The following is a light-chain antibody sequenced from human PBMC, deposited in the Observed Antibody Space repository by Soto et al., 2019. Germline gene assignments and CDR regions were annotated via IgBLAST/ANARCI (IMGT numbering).Light chain of an antibody. J-gene: IGLJ2*01. Sequence: QSALTQPASVSGSPGQSITISCTGTSSDVGGYNYVSWYQQHPDKAPKLIIYDVSNRPSGVSNRFSGSKSGNTASLTISGLQAEDEADYYCSSYTSNKTLVAFGGGTKLTVL. CDR2: DVS. CDR3: SSYTSNKTLVA. CDR1: SSDVGGYNY. V-gene: IGLV2-14*01.